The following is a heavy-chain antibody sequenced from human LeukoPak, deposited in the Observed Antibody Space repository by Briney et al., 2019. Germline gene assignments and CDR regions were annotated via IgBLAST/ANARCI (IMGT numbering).Heavy chain of an antibody. CDR2: ISSSGSTI. CDR1: GFTFSSYE. D-gene: IGHD6-25*01. CDR3: ARAVGGYYYYYYYMDV. V-gene: IGHV3-48*03. J-gene: IGHJ6*03. Sequence: GGSLRLSCAASGFTFSSYEMNWVRQAPGKGLEWVSYISSSGSTIYYADSVKGRFTISRDNAKNSLYLQMNSLRAEDTAVYYCARAVGGYYYYYYYMDVWGKGTTVTISS.